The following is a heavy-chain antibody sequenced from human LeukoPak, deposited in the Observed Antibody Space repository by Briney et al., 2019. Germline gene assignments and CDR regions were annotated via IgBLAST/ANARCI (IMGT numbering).Heavy chain of an antibody. CDR1: GYSFTSYW. CDR3: ARTHKDIVVVPAALGAYYYYYMDV. CDR2: IYPGDSDT. V-gene: IGHV5-51*01. J-gene: IGHJ6*03. Sequence: GESLKISCKGSGYSFTSYWIGWVRQLPGKGLEWMGIIYPGDSDTRYSPSFQGQVTISADKSISTAYLQWSSLKASDTAMYYCARTHKDIVVVPAALGAYYYYYMDVWGKGTTVTVSS. D-gene: IGHD2-2*01.